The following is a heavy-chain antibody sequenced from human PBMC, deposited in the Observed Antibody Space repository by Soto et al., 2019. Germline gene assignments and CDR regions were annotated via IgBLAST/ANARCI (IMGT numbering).Heavy chain of an antibody. CDR2: INHSGST. J-gene: IGHJ6*02. V-gene: IGHV4-34*01. CDR1: GGSFSGYY. CDR3: ARGPPVAGENYYYYYGMDV. D-gene: IGHD6-19*01. Sequence: SETLSLTCAVYGGSFSGYYWSWIRQPPGKGLEWIGEINHSGSTNYNPSLKSRVTISVDTSKNQFSLKLSSVTAADTAVYYCARGPPVAGENYYYYYGMDVWGQGTTVTVSS.